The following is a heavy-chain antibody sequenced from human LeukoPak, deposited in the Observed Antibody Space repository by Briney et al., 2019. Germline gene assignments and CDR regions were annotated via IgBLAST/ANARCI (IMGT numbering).Heavy chain of an antibody. Sequence: PSETLSLTCTVSGDSISSSNYYWGWIRQPPGKGLEWIGQINHSRSTHYNPSLKSRVTVSVDTSKNQFSLKLSSVTAADTAVYYCARVPKYFDLWGRGTLVTVSS. CDR1: GDSISSSNYY. CDR3: ARVPKYFDL. CDR2: INHSRST. V-gene: IGHV4-39*07. J-gene: IGHJ2*01.